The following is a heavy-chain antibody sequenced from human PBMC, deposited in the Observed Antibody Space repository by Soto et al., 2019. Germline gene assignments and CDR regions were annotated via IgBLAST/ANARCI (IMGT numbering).Heavy chain of an antibody. CDR1: GYSFTSYW. CDR3: ARLEDIVVVPAAMSHYGMDV. D-gene: IGHD2-2*01. V-gene: IGHV5-51*01. J-gene: IGHJ6*02. Sequence: GESLKISCKGSGYSFTSYWIGWVRQMPGKGLEWMGIIYPGDSDTRYSPSFQGQVTISADKSISTAYLQWSSLKASDTAMYYCARLEDIVVVPAAMSHYGMDVWGQGTTVTVSS. CDR2: IYPGDSDT.